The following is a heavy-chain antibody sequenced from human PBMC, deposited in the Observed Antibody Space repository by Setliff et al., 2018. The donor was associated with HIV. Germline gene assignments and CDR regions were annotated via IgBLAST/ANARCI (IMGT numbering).Heavy chain of an antibody. D-gene: IGHD1-26*01. J-gene: IGHJ3*01. CDR1: AGSFSIFA. CDR2: MMTIFSTT. CDR3: ATEGAGGSYQRASALDV. Sequence: SVKVSCKSSAGSFSIFAINWVRQAPGQGLEWMGGMMTIFSTTNYARKFQGRVTITTDESTSTAYMELSNLRSEDTAVYYCATEGAGGSYQRASALDVWGQGTMVTVS. V-gene: IGHV1-69*05.